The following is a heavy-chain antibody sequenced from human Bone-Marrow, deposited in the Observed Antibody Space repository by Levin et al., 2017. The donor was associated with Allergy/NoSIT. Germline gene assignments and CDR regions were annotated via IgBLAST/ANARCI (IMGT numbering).Heavy chain of an antibody. J-gene: IGHJ4*02. CDR3: AAVNADCGGDCYPVDY. CDR1: GDTLSELS. CDR2: FDPEGAET. V-gene: IGHV1-24*01. Sequence: GESLKISCKVSGDTLSELSIHWVRQAPGKGLEWMGGFDPEGAETIYAQKFQGRVTMTEDTSTALGYLERSSLRAENTAVYYCAAVNADCGGDCYPVDYWGQGTLVTVSS. D-gene: IGHD2-21*02.